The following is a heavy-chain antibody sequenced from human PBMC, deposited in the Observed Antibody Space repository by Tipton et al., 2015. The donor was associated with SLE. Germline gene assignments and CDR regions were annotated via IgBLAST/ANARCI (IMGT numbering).Heavy chain of an antibody. CDR2: IYYSGST. Sequence: GLVKPSETLSLTCTVSGGSISSSSYYWSWIRQPPGKGLEWIGYIYYSGSTNYNPSLKSRVTISVDTSKNQFSLKLSSVTAADTAVYYCAGPYSSSWDYWGQGTLVTVSS. CDR3: AGPYSSSWDY. CDR1: GGSISSSSYY. V-gene: IGHV4-61*05. J-gene: IGHJ4*02. D-gene: IGHD6-13*01.